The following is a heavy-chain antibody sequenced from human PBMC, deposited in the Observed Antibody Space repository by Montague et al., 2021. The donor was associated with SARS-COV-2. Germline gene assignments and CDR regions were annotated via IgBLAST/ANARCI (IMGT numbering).Heavy chain of an antibody. Sequence: YFADSVKGRFTVFRDNARTSLYLQMNSLRDEDTAVYYCARAFLGVGENRGYGFDVWGQGTTVIVS. J-gene: IGHJ6*02. D-gene: IGHD3-10*01. CDR3: ARAFLGVGENRGYGFDV. V-gene: IGHV3-48*02.